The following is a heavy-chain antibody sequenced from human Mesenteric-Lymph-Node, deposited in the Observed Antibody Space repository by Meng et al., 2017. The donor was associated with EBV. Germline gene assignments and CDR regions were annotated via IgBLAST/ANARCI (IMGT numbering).Heavy chain of an antibody. CDR1: GGSIRKSNSD. Sequence: SVPGLVNRPEHLARMCSFAGGSIRKSNSDWECIRKPPGKGLGWIGLIYYDGSAHHSPSLTSPVIISFDPSETQFSLRLNSVTAADTAVYYCARRSGSYSPIDYWGQGTLVTVSS. CDR2: IYYDGSA. CDR3: ARRSGSYSPIDY. J-gene: IGHJ4*01. D-gene: IGHD1-26*01. V-gene: IGHV4-39*01.